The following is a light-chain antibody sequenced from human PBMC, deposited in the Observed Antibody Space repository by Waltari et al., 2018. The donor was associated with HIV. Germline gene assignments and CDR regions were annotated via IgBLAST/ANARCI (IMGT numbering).Light chain of an antibody. CDR2: DNY. V-gene: IGLV1-51*01. CDR3: GTWDSGLSAVV. Sequence: QSVFTEPPSVSAATGQRVTIPCSGRSSKLGSNDASWYQQLPGTAPKLLILDNYKRPSGIPDRFSGSKSGTSATLGITGLQTGDEADYYCGTWDSGLSAVVFGGGTKLTVL. CDR1: SSKLGSND. J-gene: IGLJ3*02.